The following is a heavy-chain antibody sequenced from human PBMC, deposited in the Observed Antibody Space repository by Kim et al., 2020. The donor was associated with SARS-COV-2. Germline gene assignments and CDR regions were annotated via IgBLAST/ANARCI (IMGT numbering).Heavy chain of an antibody. V-gene: IGHV1-46*01. Sequence: FQGRVTMTRDTSTSTVYMELSSLRSEDTAVYYCARDRDKYYYGSGGGMDVWGQGTTVTVSS. CDR3: ARDRDKYYYGSGGGMDV. D-gene: IGHD3-10*01. J-gene: IGHJ6*02.